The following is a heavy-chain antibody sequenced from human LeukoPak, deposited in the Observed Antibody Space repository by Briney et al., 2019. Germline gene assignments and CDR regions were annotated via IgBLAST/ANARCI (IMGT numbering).Heavy chain of an antibody. J-gene: IGHJ6*02. Sequence: GGSLRLSCAASGFTFSSYWMSWVRQAPGKGLEWVANIKQDGSEKYYVDSVKGRFTISRDNAKNSLYLQMNSLRAEDTAVYYCARDGSSVPYYGMDVWGQGTTVTVSS. CDR1: GFTFSSYW. D-gene: IGHD2-15*01. CDR3: ARDGSSVPYYGMDV. CDR2: IKQDGSEK. V-gene: IGHV3-7*04.